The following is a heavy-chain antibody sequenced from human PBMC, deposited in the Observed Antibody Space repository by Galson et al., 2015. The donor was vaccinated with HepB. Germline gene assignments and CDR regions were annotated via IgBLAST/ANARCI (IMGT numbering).Heavy chain of an antibody. Sequence: SLRLSCAASGFTFSTSGMHWVRQAPGKGLEWVATASYDGSRDYYADTVKGRFTISRDNSRSTLYVQMNSLRAEDTAIYYCATERRRGGTVYESLDNWGQGTVVTVSS. CDR1: GFTFSTSG. J-gene: IGHJ4*02. CDR2: ASYDGSRD. D-gene: IGHD5/OR15-5a*01. V-gene: IGHV3-30*03. CDR3: ATERRRGGTVYESLDN.